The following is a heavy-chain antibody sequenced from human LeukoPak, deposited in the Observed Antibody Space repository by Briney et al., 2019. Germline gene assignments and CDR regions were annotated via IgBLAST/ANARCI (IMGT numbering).Heavy chain of an antibody. Sequence: PGRSLRLSCAASGFTFSSYTMHWVRQAPGKGLEWVSSISSSGSTIYYADSVKGRFTISRDNAKNSLYLQMNSLRAEDTAVYYCAELGITMIGGVWGKGTTVTISS. J-gene: IGHJ6*04. D-gene: IGHD3-10*02. CDR1: GFTFSSYT. V-gene: IGHV3-48*04. CDR2: ISSSGSTI. CDR3: AELGITMIGGV.